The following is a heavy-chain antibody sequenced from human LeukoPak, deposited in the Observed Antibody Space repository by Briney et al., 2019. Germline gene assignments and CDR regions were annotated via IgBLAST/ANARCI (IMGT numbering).Heavy chain of an antibody. CDR2: INHSGST. V-gene: IGHV4-34*01. CDR3: ARYDAAAGTGTDY. D-gene: IGHD6-13*01. J-gene: IGHJ4*02. CDR1: GGSFSGYY. Sequence: SETLSLTCAVYGGSFSGYYWSWIRQPPGKGLEWIGEINHSGSTNYNPSLKSRVTISVDTSKNQFSLKLSSVTAADTAVYYCARYDAAAGTGTDYWGQGTLVTVSS.